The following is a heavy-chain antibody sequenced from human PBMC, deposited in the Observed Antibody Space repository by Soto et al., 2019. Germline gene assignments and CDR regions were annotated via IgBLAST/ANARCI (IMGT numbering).Heavy chain of an antibody. CDR3: ARDPGVYYDFWSGYYSVSYYYYGMDV. CDR1: GFTFSIYG. D-gene: IGHD3-3*01. J-gene: IGHJ6*02. V-gene: IGHV3-33*01. CDR2: IWYDGSNK. Sequence: GGSLRLSCAASGFTFSIYGMHWVRHAPGKGLEWVAVIWYDGSNKYYADSVKGRFTISRDNSKNTLYLQMNSLRAEDTAVYYCARDPGVYYDFWSGYYSVSYYYYGMDVWGQGTTVTVSS.